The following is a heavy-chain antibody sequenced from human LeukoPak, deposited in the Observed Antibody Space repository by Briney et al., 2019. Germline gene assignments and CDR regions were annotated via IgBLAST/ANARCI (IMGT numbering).Heavy chain of an antibody. V-gene: IGHV3-30*04. CDR2: ITYDGSNK. Sequence: GRSLRLSCAASGFTLSNYAMHWVRQAPGKGLEWVAIITYDGSNKDYADVVKGRFTISRDNSKNTPYLQMNSLRAEDTAVYYCAELGITMIGGVWGKGTTVTISS. D-gene: IGHD3-10*02. CDR3: AELGITMIGGV. CDR1: GFTLSNYA. J-gene: IGHJ6*04.